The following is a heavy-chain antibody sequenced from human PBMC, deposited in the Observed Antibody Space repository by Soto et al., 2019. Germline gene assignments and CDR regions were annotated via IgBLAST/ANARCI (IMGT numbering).Heavy chain of an antibody. Sequence: GGSLRLSCAASGFTFSSSSMNWVRQAPGKGLEWVSSISSSSSYIYYADSVKGRFTISRDNAKNSLYLQMNSLRAEDTAVYYCARDSSIAVAGTLGYWGQGTLVTVSS. D-gene: IGHD6-19*01. CDR2: ISSSSSYI. CDR1: GFTFSSSS. J-gene: IGHJ4*02. V-gene: IGHV3-21*01. CDR3: ARDSSIAVAGTLGY.